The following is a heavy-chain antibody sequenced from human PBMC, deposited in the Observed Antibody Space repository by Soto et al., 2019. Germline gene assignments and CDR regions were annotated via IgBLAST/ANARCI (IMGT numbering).Heavy chain of an antibody. CDR1: GFSFSTYA. D-gene: IGHD3-10*01. Sequence: EVQLVESGGGLVQPGGSLRLSCAASGFSFSTYAMSWVRQAPGKGLEWVGSIVGSGGNTFYADSVRGRFTISRDNSNNTLFLQMSSLRAEDTAVYHCAKDQGVVDYGSGGLGGQGTRVTVSS. CDR3: AKDQGVVDYGSGGL. V-gene: IGHV3-23*04. J-gene: IGHJ4*02. CDR2: IVGSGGNT.